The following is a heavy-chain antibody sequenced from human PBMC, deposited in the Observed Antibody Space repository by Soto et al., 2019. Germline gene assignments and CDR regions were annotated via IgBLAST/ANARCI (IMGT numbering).Heavy chain of an antibody. J-gene: IGHJ4*02. CDR2: IYQSGST. CDR1: GHSISSAYN. CDR3: ARLTVTHESDY. V-gene: IGHV4-38-2*01. D-gene: IGHD4-17*01. Sequence: SETLSLTCAVSGHSISSAYNWGWFRQPPGKGLEWLGTIYQSGSTHYNPSLKSRVTISVDTSKNQFSLKLRSVTAADTAVYFCARLTVTHESDYWGQGTLVTVSS.